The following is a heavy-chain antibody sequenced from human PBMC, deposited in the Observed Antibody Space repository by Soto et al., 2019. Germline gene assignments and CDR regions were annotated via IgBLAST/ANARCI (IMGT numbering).Heavy chain of an antibody. V-gene: IGHV4-30-4*01. D-gene: IGHD1-26*01. J-gene: IGHJ5*02. Sequence: PSETLSLTCTVSGVSISSGDYYWTWIRQSPGKGLEWIGYIYYSGSTYYNPSLKSRVTISVDTSKNHFSLKLISVTAADTAVYYCASRRSRGRALLFDPWGQGTLVTVSS. CDR1: GVSISSGDYY. CDR2: IYYSGST. CDR3: ASRRSRGRALLFDP.